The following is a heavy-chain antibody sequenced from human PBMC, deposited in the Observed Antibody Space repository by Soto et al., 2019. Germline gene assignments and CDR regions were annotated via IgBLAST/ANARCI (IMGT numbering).Heavy chain of an antibody. V-gene: IGHV2-5*02. D-gene: IGHD3-9*01. CDR1: GLSLKFSTNGDG. CDR3: AHKGPEDWPLDY. J-gene: IGHJ4*02. Sequence: SGPTLVNPTQTLTLTCTFSGLSLKFSTNGDGVGWIRQPPGKALEWLAVIYWDDSKHYSPSLRSRLTITKDTSKNQVVLTMTNMDPMDTGTYYCAHKGPEDWPLDYWGQGTLVTVSS. CDR2: IYWDDSK.